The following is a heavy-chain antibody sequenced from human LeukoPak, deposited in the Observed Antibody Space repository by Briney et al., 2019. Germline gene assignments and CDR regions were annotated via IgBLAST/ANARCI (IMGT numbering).Heavy chain of an antibody. CDR2: IKQDGSEK. CDR1: GFTFSSYW. J-gene: IGHJ5*02. V-gene: IGHV3-7*03. CDR3: AREVASGASWFDP. D-gene: IGHD2-15*01. Sequence: GGSLRLSCAASGFTFSSYWMSWVRQAPGKGLEWVANIKQDGSEKYYVDSVKGRFTISRDNAKNSLYLQMNSLRAEDTAVYYCAREVASGASWFDPWGQGTLVTVSS.